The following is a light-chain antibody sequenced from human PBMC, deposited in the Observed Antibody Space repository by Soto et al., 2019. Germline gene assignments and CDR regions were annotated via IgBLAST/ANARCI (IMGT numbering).Light chain of an antibody. Sequence: DIQMTQSPSSLSASVGDRVTITCLASHYISTYLNWFQQIPGKAPKLLIHDGSSLQSGVPSRFGGSGSGTDFTLTISSLQPEDFATYYCQQSYSNPITFGQGTRLEI. J-gene: IGKJ5*01. V-gene: IGKV1-39*01. CDR3: QQSYSNPIT. CDR2: DGS. CDR1: HYISTY.